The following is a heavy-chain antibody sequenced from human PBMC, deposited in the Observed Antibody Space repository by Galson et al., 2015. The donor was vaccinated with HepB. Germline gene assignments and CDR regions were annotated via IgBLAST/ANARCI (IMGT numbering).Heavy chain of an antibody. Sequence: CAISGDSVSSNSAAWNWIRQSPSRGLEWLGRTYYRSKWYNDYAVSVKSRITINPDTSKNQFSLRLNSVTPEDTAVYYCARDPGVYSSGPPVLYGMDVWGQGTTVTVSS. CDR3: ARDPGVYSSGPPVLYGMDV. CDR1: GDSVSSNSAA. V-gene: IGHV6-1*01. D-gene: IGHD6-19*01. J-gene: IGHJ6*02. CDR2: TYYRSKWYN.